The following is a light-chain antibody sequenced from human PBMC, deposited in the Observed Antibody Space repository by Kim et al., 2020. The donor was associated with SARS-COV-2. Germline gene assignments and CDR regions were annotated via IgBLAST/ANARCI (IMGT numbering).Light chain of an antibody. CDR3: CSYAGSRWV. V-gene: IGLV2-23*02. CDR2: EVT. CDR1: SSDVVSYNL. J-gene: IGLJ3*02. Sequence: PGQSITISCTGTSSDVVSYNLVAWYQQLPVKAPKLMIYEVTKRPSGVSNRFSGSKSDNTASLTISGLQAEDEADYYCCSYAGSRWVFGGGTKLTVL.